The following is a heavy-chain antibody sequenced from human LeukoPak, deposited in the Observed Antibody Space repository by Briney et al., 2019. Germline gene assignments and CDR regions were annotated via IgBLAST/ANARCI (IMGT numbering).Heavy chain of an antibody. CDR2: TYYRSKWYN. V-gene: IGHV6-1*01. CDR3: ARRLTQYDCFDP. CDR1: GDSVTSNSAG. D-gene: IGHD2-2*01. Sequence: PSETLSLTCAISGDSVTSNSAGWSWIRQSPSRGLEWLGKTYYRSKWYNDYATSVKSRIAISPDTSKNQFSLQLKSVTPEDTAVYYCARRLTQYDCFDPWGQGILVTVSS. J-gene: IGHJ5*02.